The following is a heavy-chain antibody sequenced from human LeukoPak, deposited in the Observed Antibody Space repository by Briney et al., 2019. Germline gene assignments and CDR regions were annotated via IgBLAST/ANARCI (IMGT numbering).Heavy chain of an antibody. V-gene: IGHV4-39*01. CDR1: GGSISSSSYY. CDR3: ARRGFLEWLLVYGMDV. J-gene: IGHJ6*02. Sequence: SETLSLTCAVSGGSISSSSYYWGWIRQPPGKGLEWIGSIYYSGSTYYNPSLKSRVTISVDTSKNQFSLKLSSVTAADTAVYYCARRGFLEWLLVYGMDVWGQGTTVTVSS. CDR2: IYYSGST. D-gene: IGHD3-3*01.